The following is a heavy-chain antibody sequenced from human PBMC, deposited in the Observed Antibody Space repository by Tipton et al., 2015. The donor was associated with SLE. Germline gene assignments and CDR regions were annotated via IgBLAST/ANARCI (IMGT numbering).Heavy chain of an antibody. CDR1: GFTLGDHG. V-gene: IGHV3-49*04. CDR3: SRDPQTGNVALDI. Sequence: SLRLSCTAYGFTLGDHGRTWVRQALGKGLEWVGCIRKKAYGGTTEYAASVKGRFTISRDDSKSIAYLQMNSLHTEDTAMYYCSRDPQTGNVALDIWGQGTMVTVSS. J-gene: IGHJ3*02. D-gene: IGHD7-27*01. CDR2: IRKKAYGGTT.